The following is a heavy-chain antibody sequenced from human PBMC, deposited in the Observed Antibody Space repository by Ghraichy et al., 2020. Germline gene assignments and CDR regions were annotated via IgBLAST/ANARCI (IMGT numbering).Heavy chain of an antibody. CDR2: ISYDGTNK. CDR3: ARDLEGYGDHEFGY. CDR1: GFTFSSYG. Sequence: LSHTCAASGFTFSSYGMHWVRQAPGKGLEWVAVISYDGTNKYYADSVKGRFTFSRDNSKNTLYLQMNSLRAEDTAVYYCARDLEGYGDHEFGYWGQGTLVTVSS. J-gene: IGHJ4*02. V-gene: IGHV3-30*03. D-gene: IGHD4-17*01.